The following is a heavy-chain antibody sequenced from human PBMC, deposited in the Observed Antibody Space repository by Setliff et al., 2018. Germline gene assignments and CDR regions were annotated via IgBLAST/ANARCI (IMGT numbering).Heavy chain of an antibody. CDR3: ARMSGFQYIDV. J-gene: IGHJ6*03. Sequence: SETLSLTCSVSGGAVSGGYWTWIRQPPGKGLEYIGYIYTSWSTNYNPSLKSRVTISLDTSKNQFSLSLTSVTAEDTAVYYCARMSGFQYIDVWDKGTTVTVSS. D-gene: IGHD3-3*01. V-gene: IGHV4-4*08. CDR2: IYTSWST. CDR1: GGAVSGGY.